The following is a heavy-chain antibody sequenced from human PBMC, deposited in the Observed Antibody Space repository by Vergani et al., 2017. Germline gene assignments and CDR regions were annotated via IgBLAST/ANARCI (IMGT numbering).Heavy chain of an antibody. CDR1: RFTFSSYS. V-gene: IGHV3-21*01. CDR3: ARGFDEAFDI. CDR2: ISSSSSYI. J-gene: IGHJ3*02. D-gene: IGHD3-9*01. Sequence: EVQLVESGGGLVKPGGSLRLSCAASRFTFSSYSMNWVRQAPGKGLEWVSSISSSSSYIYYADSVKGRFTISRDNAKNSLYLQMNSLRAEDTAVYYCARGFDEAFDIWGQGTMVTVSS.